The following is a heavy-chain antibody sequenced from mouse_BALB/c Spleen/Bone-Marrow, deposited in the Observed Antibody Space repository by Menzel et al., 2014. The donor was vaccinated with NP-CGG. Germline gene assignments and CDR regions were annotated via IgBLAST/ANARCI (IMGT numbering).Heavy chain of an antibody. D-gene: IGHD3-2*01. Sequence: VQLQQSGAGLLKPGASVKLSCTASGFNIKDTYMHWVKQRPEQGLEWIGRIDSANGNTKYDPKFQGKATITADTSSNTAYLQLSSLTSEDTAVYYCATDSSGYLDYWGQGTTLTVSS. J-gene: IGHJ2*01. CDR3: ATDSSGYLDY. CDR1: GFNIKDTY. CDR2: IDSANGNT. V-gene: IGHV14-3*02.